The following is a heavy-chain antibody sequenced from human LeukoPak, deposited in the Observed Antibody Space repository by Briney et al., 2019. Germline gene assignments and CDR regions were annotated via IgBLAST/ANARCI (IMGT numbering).Heavy chain of an antibody. V-gene: IGHV4-61*02. J-gene: IGHJ5*02. CDR1: GGSISSGSYY. Sequence: SETLSLTCTVSGGSISSGSYYWSWIRQPAGKGLEWIGRIYTSGSTNYNPSLKSRVTISVDTSKNQFSLKLSSVTAADTAVYYCARSYGGIQLWNWFDPWGQGTLVTVSS. CDR2: IYTSGST. CDR3: ARSYGGIQLWNWFDP. D-gene: IGHD5-18*01.